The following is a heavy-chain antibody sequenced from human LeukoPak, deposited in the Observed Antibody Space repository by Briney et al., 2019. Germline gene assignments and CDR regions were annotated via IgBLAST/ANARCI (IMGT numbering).Heavy chain of an antibody. D-gene: IGHD3-10*01. CDR1: GLTFRSFA. J-gene: IGHJ4*02. Sequence: PGGSLRLSRATSGLTFRSFAMQWVRQAPGKGLEWVAVISYDAGSNQYYSDSVKGRFTISKDNSKNTMYLQMNSLRVEDTAVYYCVKERPEDYYGSGSYFDFWGQGTRVTVSS. CDR2: ISYDAGSNQ. V-gene: IGHV3-30-3*01. CDR3: VKERPEDYYGSGSYFDF.